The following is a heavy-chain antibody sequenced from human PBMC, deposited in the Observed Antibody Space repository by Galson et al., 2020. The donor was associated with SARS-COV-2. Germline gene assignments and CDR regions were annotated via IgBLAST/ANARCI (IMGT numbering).Heavy chain of an antibody. Sequence: SQTLPLTCTVSGYSISSGYFWGWIRQPPGKGLEWMGSIYHSGSTYYNPSLKSRVTISVDTSKNQFSLKLSSVTAADTAVYYCATYSVVVVAPTPLRADYWGQGTLVTGSS. CDR2: IYHSGST. D-gene: IGHD2-15*01. CDR3: ATYSVVVVAPTPLRADY. V-gene: IGHV4-38-2*02. J-gene: IGHJ4*02. CDR1: GYSISSGYF.